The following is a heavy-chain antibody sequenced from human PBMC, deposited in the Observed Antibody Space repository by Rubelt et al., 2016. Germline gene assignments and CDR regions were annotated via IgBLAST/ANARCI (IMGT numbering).Heavy chain of an antibody. V-gene: IGHV3-7*03. J-gene: IGHJ4*02. CDR2: MKHDGSGR. D-gene: IGHD3-3*01. CDR3: TKDAI. Sequence: EVQLVESGGGLVKPGGSLRLSCAASGVTFSINWMGWVRQAPGKGPEWVANMKHDGSGRYYADSVNGRFTISRDNAKNALYLQMNSLRAEDTAVYYCTKDAIWGQGTLVTVSS. CDR1: GVTFSINW.